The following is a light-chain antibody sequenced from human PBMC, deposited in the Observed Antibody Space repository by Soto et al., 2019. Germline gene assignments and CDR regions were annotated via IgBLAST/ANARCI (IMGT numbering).Light chain of an antibody. J-gene: IGLJ1*01. CDR2: EVV. V-gene: IGLV2-8*01. Sequence: QSALTQPASVSGSPGQSITISCTGTSSDIGDYDYVSWYQHHPGKAPKLIIYEVVKRPSGVPDRFSASKSGNTASLTVSGLQAEDEADYYCSSYAGNHKFVFGVGTKLTVL. CDR3: SSYAGNHKFV. CDR1: SSDIGDYDY.